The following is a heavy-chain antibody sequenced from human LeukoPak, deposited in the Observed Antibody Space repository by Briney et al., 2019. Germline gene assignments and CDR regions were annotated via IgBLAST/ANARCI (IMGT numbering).Heavy chain of an antibody. CDR3: AKRGSYSSSSRDYYYMDV. CDR2: IWYDGTNK. D-gene: IGHD6-6*01. J-gene: IGHJ6*03. V-gene: IGHV3-33*03. CDR1: GFTFSDYG. Sequence: PGGSLRLSCAASGFTFSDYGMHWVRQAPGKGLEWVAVIWYDGTNKRYAESVKGRFAISRDDSKNTLYRQMNGLRVEDTAVYYCAKRGSYSSSSRDYYYMDVWGKGTTVTVSS.